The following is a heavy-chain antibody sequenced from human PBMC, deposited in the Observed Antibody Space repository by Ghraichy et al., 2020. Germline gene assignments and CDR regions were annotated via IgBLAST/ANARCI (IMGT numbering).Heavy chain of an antibody. CDR1: GFTFSSYS. CDR3: ARDRDGYNSDAFDI. Sequence: GALRLSCAASGFTFSSYSMNWVRQAPGKGLEWVSSISSSSSYIYYADSVKGRFTISRDNAKNSLYLQMNSLRAEDTAVYYCARDRDGYNSDAFDIWGQGTMVTVSS. D-gene: IGHD5-24*01. J-gene: IGHJ3*02. CDR2: ISSSSSYI. V-gene: IGHV3-21*01.